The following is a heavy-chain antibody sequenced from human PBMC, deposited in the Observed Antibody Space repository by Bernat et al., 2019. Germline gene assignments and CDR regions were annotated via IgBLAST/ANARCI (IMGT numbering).Heavy chain of an antibody. CDR1: GGSISSSSYY. J-gene: IGHJ5*02. CDR3: ARPPNYGGGWFDP. Sequence: QLQLQESGPGLVKPSETLSLTCTVSGGSISSSSYYWGWIRQPPGKGLEWIATFHYGGNTHYNPSLESRVTVSIDTSKNQLSLKRTSVTAADTAVYYCARPPNYGGGWFDPWGQGSLVTVSS. V-gene: IGHV4-39*01. D-gene: IGHD1-7*01. CDR2: FHYGGNT.